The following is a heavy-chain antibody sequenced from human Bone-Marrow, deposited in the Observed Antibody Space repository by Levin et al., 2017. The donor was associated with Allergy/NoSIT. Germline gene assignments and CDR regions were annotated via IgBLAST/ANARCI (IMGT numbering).Heavy chain of an antibody. Sequence: GESLKISCATAGFTFSSHAMYWVRQATGKGLEWLAIIWPDGSNKYYADSVRGRFTISRDNSKNTLYLQMDSLRVEDTAVYYCATRPSNVVVGPFDFWGQGTLLTVSS. D-gene: IGHD2-21*01. J-gene: IGHJ4*02. V-gene: IGHV3-33*01. CDR1: GFTFSSHA. CDR2: IWPDGSNK. CDR3: ATRPSNVVVGPFDF.